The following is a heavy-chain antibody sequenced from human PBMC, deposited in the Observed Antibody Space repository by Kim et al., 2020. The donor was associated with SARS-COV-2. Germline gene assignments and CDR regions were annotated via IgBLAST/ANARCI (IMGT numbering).Heavy chain of an antibody. D-gene: IGHD1-1*01. CDR1: GYTFTGYY. Sequence: ASVKVSCKASGYTFTGYYMHWVRQAPGQGLEWMGWINPNSGGTNYAQKFQGRVTMTRDTSISTAYMELSRLRSDDTAVYYCARDSDWNTPYFDYWGQGTLVTVSS. CDR3: ARDSDWNTPYFDY. V-gene: IGHV1-2*02. CDR2: INPNSGGT. J-gene: IGHJ4*02.